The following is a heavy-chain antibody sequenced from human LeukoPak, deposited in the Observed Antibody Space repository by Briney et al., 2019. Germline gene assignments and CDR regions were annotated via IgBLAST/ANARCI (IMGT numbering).Heavy chain of an antibody. CDR1: GGSISSGGYY. CDR3: ARARIAARRGAREYYFDY. J-gene: IGHJ4*02. D-gene: IGHD6-6*01. CDR2: IYHSGST. V-gene: IGHV4-30-2*01. Sequence: SQTLSLTCTVSGGSISSGGYYWSWIRQPPGKGLEWIGYIYHSGSTYYNPSLKSRVTISVDRSKNQFSLKVNSVTAADTAVYFCARARIAARRGAREYYFDYWGQGTLVTVSS.